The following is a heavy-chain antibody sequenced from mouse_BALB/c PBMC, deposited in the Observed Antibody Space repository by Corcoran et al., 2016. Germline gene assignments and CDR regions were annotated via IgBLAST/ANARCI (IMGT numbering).Heavy chain of an antibody. CDR2: IYPGSGNT. D-gene: IGHD2-1*01. CDR1: GYTFTDYY. J-gene: IGHJ2*01. Sequence: QIQLQQSGPELVKPGASVKISCKASGYTFTDYYINWVKQKPGQGLEGIGWIYPGSGNTKYNEKFKGKATLTVDTSSSTAYMQLSSLTSEDTAVYFCARWDGNYLYFDYWGQGTTLTVSS. CDR3: ARWDGNYLYFDY. V-gene: IGHV1-84*02.